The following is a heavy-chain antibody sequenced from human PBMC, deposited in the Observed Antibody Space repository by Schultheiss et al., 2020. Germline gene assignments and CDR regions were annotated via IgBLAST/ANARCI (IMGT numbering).Heavy chain of an antibody. J-gene: IGHJ5*02. D-gene: IGHD2-2*01. V-gene: IGHV5-51*01. CDR3: ARQDIVVVPAAIRGFDP. CDR1: GYSFTSYW. Sequence: GETLKISCKGSGYSFTSYWIGWVRQMPGKGLEWMGIIYPGDSDTRYSPSFQGQVTISADKSISTAYLQWSSLKASDTAMYYCARQDIVVVPAAIRGFDPWGQGTLVTVAS. CDR2: IYPGDSDT.